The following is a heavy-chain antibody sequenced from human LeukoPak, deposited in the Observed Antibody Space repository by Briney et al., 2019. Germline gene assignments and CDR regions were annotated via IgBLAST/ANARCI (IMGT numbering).Heavy chain of an antibody. CDR2: INHSGST. CDR3: ARGNYETYDSSGYFDY. V-gene: IGHV4-34*01. CDR1: GGSISSYY. J-gene: IGHJ4*02. D-gene: IGHD3-22*01. Sequence: NTSETLSLTCTVSGGSISSYYWSWIRQPPGKGLEWIGEINHSGSTNYNPSLKSRVTISVDTSKNQFSLKLSSVTAADTAVYYCARGNYETYDSSGYFDYWGQGTLVTVSS.